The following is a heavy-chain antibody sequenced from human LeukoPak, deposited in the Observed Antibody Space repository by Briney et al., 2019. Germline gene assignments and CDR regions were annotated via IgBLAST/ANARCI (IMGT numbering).Heavy chain of an antibody. V-gene: IGHV3-23*01. J-gene: IGHJ5*02. CDR3: AKSGGPLNNWFDP. D-gene: IGHD3-10*01. CDR2: ISGSGEST. Sequence: PGGSLRLSCAASEFTFSNYAMSWVRQAPGKGLEWVSAISGSGESTYYGDSVKGRFTISRDNSKNTLHLQMNSLRAEDTAVYYCAKSGGPLNNWFDPWGQGTLVTVSS. CDR1: EFTFSNYA.